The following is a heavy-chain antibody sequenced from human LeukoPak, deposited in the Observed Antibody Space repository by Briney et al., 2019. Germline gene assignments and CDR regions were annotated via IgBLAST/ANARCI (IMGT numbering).Heavy chain of an antibody. Sequence: GGSLRLSCAASGFTFDDYGMNWVRQAPGKGLEWVSVINWNGGSTGYADSVKGRFTISRDNAKNSLYLQMNSLRAEDTALYYCARTGAEILGYVDNCAQGSLVTVSS. J-gene: IGHJ4*02. D-gene: IGHD3-16*01. CDR1: GFTFDDYG. CDR2: INWNGGST. CDR3: ARTGAEILGYVDN. V-gene: IGHV3-20*04.